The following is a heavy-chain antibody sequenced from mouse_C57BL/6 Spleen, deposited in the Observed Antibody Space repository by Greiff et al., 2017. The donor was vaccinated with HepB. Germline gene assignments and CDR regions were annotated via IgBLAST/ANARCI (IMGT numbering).Heavy chain of an antibody. CDR1: GYTFTSYW. CDR2: IHPSDSDT. J-gene: IGHJ4*01. V-gene: IGHV1-74*01. CDR3: AIFHYDYDNAMDY. Sequence: QVQLKQPGAELVKPGASVKVSCKASGYTFTSYWMHWVKQRPGQGLEWIGRIHPSDSDTNYNQKFKGKATLTVDQSSSTAYMQLSSLTSEDSAVYYCAIFHYDYDNAMDYWGQGTSVTVSS. D-gene: IGHD2-4*01.